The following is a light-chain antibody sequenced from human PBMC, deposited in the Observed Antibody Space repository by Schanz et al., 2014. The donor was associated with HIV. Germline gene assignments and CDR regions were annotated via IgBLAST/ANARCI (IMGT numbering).Light chain of an antibody. CDR1: GSDIGGYNF. Sequence: QSALTQPASVSGSPGQSITISCTGTGSDIGGYNFVSWYQQCPGKAPKLVIFDVNNRPAGISNRFSGSKSGHTASLTISGLQAEDEADYYCTSYTSSSTLVFGGGTKLTVL. J-gene: IGLJ2*01. CDR3: TSYTSSSTLV. CDR2: DVN. V-gene: IGLV2-14*03.